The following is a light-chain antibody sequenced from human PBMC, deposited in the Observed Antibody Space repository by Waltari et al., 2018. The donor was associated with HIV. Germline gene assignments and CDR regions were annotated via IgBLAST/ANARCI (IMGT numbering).Light chain of an antibody. CDR2: AAL. J-gene: IGKJ4*01. Sequence: DIQLTQSPSSVSASIGDRVTITCRAAEDANIWLAWYHQRPGEAPRSLIYAALTLQGGVPSRFSGSGFGTHFTLTIDNMQPEDFGTYYCQQYNRFPATFGGGTTVDI. CDR3: QQYNRFPAT. CDR1: EDANIW. V-gene: IGKV1D-16*01.